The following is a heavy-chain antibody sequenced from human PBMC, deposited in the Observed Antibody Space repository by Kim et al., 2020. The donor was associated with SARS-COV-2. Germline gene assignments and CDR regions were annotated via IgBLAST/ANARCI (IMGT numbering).Heavy chain of an antibody. D-gene: IGHD1-26*01. CDR3: ARMYSGSYYVSWRYYGMDV. J-gene: IGHJ6*02. V-gene: IGHV1-2*02. CDR2: INPNSGGT. CDR1: GYTFTGYY. Sequence: ASVKVSCKASGYTFTGYYMHWVRQAPGQGLEWMGWINPNSGGTNYAQKFQGRVTMTRDTSISTAYMELSRLRSDDTAVYYCARMYSGSYYVSWRYYGMDVWGQGTTVTVSS.